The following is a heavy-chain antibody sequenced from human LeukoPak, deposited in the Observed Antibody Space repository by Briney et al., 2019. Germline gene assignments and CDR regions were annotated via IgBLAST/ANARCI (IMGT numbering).Heavy chain of an antibody. CDR1: GGTFSSYA. CDR2: IIPIFGTA. J-gene: IGHJ4*02. Sequence: ASVKVSCKASGGTFSSYAISWVRQAPGQGLEWMGGIIPIFGTANYAQKFQGRVTITADESTSTAYMELSSLRSEDTAVYYCARDLSGGAARPLDYWGQGTLVTVSS. D-gene: IGHD6-6*01. V-gene: IGHV1-69*13. CDR3: ARDLSGGAARPLDY.